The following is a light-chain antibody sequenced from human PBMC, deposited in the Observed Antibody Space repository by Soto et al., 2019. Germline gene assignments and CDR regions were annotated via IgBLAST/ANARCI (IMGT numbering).Light chain of an antibody. V-gene: IGKV3-11*01. J-gene: IGKJ4*01. CDR3: QQRSNWPLT. CDR2: DAS. Sequence: EIVLTQSPATLSLSPRERATLSCRASQSVSSYLAWYQQKPGQAPTLLIYDASNRATSIPARFSGSGSGTDFTLTISSLEPEDFAVYDCQQRSNWPLTFGGGNKVEIK. CDR1: QSVSSY.